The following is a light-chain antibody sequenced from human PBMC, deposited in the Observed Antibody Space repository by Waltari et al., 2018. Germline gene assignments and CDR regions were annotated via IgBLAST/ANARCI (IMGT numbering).Light chain of an antibody. Sequence: QSALTQPPSASGSPGQSVTISCTGTSSDVGGYNYVSWYQPHPGKAPKLMIYEVSERPSGVPVRFSGSKSGNTASLTVAGLQAEDEAAYYCTSHAGSNNHVVFGGGTKLTVL. CDR1: SSDVGGYNY. CDR3: TSHAGSNNHVV. V-gene: IGLV2-8*01. CDR2: EVS. J-gene: IGLJ2*01.